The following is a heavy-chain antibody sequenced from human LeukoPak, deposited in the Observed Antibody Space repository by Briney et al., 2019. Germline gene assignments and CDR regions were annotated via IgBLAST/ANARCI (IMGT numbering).Heavy chain of an antibody. CDR3: ARGRASTIWFGELFRWFDP. D-gene: IGHD3-10*01. CDR2: INHSGST. Sequence: SETLSLTCAVNGGSFSGYYWSWIRQPPGKGLEWIGEINHSGSTNYNPSLKSRVTISVDTSKNQFSLKLSSVTAADTAVYYCARGRASTIWFGELFRWFDPWGQGTLVTVSS. J-gene: IGHJ5*02. CDR1: GGSFSGYY. V-gene: IGHV4-34*01.